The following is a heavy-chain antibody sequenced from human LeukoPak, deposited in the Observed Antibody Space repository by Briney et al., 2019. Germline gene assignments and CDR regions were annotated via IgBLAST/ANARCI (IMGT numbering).Heavy chain of an antibody. D-gene: IGHD3-10*01. CDR1: GFTFSSYG. J-gene: IGHJ4*02. V-gene: IGHV3-30*02. CDR3: AKEFNFFRGVIISTDY. Sequence: GGSLRPSCAASGFTFSSYGMHWVRQAPGKGLEWVAFIRYDGSDENYADSVKGRFTISRDNSKNTLYLQMNSLRAEDTAVYYCAKEFNFFRGVIISTDYWGQGTLVTVSS. CDR2: IRYDGSDE.